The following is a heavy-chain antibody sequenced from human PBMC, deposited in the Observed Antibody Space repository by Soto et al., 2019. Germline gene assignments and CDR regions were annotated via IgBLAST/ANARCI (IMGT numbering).Heavy chain of an antibody. J-gene: IGHJ3*02. V-gene: IGHV4-59*13. CDR2: IYYSGST. Sequence: QVQLQESGPGLVKPSETLSLTCTVSGGSISSYYWSWIRQPPGKGLEWIGYIYYSGSTNSNPSLKCRVTISVDTSTNQFSLKMSSVTASDTAVEYCARVGGGDFDIWCQGTMVTVSS. CDR1: GGSISSYY. D-gene: IGHD3-16*01. CDR3: ARVGGGDFDI.